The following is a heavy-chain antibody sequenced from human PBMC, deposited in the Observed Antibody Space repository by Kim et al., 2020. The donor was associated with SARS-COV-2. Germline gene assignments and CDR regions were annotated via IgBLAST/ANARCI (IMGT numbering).Heavy chain of an antibody. D-gene: IGHD3-10*01. CDR1: GYTFTSHG. CDR2: ISVYNGNT. CDR3: ARGEFGDSFYI. J-gene: IGHJ3*02. Sequence: ASVKVSCKASGYTFTSHGVSWVRQAPGQGLQCMGWISVYNGNTNYAQKFQDRITMTTDTATSTVYMELRSLRSDDTALYYCARGEFGDSFYIWGQGAMVT. V-gene: IGHV1-18*01.